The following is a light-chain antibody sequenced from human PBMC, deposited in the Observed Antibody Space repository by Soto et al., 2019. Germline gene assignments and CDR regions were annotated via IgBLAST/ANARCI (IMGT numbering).Light chain of an antibody. Sequence: QSVLTQPPSASGSPGRSVTISCTGTSSDVGGYDYVSWFQQHPGKAPKLIIYEVTKRPSGVPDRFSASKSGNTASLTVSGLQAEDEADYYCSSYGGTNNVVFGGGTKLTVL. CDR3: SSYGGTNNVV. CDR2: EVT. J-gene: IGLJ2*01. CDR1: SSDVGGYDY. V-gene: IGLV2-8*01.